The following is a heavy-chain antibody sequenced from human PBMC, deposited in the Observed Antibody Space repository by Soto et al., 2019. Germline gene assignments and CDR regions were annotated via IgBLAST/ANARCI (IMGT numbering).Heavy chain of an antibody. D-gene: IGHD2-21*02. V-gene: IGHV1-2*02. Sequence: ASVKVSCKAFGYRFPGYGLHWARQAPGQGLQWMAWIHSKSGATDYAQMFQGRVTMPREMYTNTAYLELSGLRSDDTADDTAVYYCAKSSYGGDDYYHGMDVWGPGTTVTVSS. J-gene: IGHJ6*02. CDR3: VYYCAKSSYGGDDYYHGMDV. CDR2: IHSKSGAT. CDR1: GYRFPGYG.